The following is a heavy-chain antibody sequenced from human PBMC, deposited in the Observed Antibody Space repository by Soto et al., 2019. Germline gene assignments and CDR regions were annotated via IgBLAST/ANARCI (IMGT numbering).Heavy chain of an antibody. Sequence: QVQLVQSGAEVKKPGASVKVSCKASGYTFSSYGISWVRQAPGQGLEWMGWISAYNGNTKYAQKIQGRVTMTTATATSNAYRALRSRRSDDTAVYYCARYSPPVHYWGQGTLVTVSS. V-gene: IGHV1-18*01. J-gene: IGHJ4*02. CDR3: ARYSPPVHY. D-gene: IGHD2-21*01. CDR2: ISAYNGNT. CDR1: GYTFSSYG.